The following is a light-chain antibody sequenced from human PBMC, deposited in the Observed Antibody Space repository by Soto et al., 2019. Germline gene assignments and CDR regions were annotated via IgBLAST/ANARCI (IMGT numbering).Light chain of an antibody. V-gene: IGLV3-21*02. CDR1: SIGNRR. J-gene: IGLJ3*02. CDR2: DNV. Sequence: SSELTQPPSVSVAPGQTASLTCGGNSIGNRRVHWYQQKPGQAPVLVVYDNVDRPSGIPERFSGSNFGNTATLIISRVEAGDEADYHCRVWDSTSHQPVFGGGTQLTVL. CDR3: RVWDSTSHQPV.